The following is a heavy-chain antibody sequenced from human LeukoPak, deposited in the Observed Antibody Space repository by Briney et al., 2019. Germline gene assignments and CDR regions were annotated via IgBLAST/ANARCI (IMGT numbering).Heavy chain of an antibody. CDR2: ISAYNGNT. D-gene: IGHD3-9*01. V-gene: IGHV1-18*01. CDR3: ARVSDVRYFDWLLPPHYYYYYMDV. Sequence: GASVKVSCKASGYTFTSYGISWVRQAPGQGLEWMGWISAYNGNTNYAQKLQGRVTMTTDTSTSTAYMELRSLRSDDTAVYYCARVSDVRYFDWLLPPHYYYYYMDVWGKGTTVTISS. CDR1: GYTFTSYG. J-gene: IGHJ6*03.